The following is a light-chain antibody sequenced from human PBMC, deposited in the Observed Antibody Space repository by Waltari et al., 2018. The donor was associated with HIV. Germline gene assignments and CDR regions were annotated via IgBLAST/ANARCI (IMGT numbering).Light chain of an antibody. CDR3: SAWDRSLSAVI. V-gene: IGLV10-54*04. Sequence: QAGLPQPPSVSKGLRQTATPTCTGDSNTVGNQGPTWLQQHQGHPPKPLFYKNNNRPSGISERFSASKSGNTASLTITGLQPEDEADYFCSAWDRSLSAVIFGGGTTLIVL. CDR2: KNN. CDR1: SNTVGNQG. J-gene: IGLJ2*01.